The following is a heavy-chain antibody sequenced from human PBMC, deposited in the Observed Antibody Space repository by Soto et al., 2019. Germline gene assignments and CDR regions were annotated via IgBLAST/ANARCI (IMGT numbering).Heavy chain of an antibody. Sequence: QVQLVQSGAEVKKPGASVKVSCKASGYTFTSYDINWVRQATGQGLEWMGWMNPNSGNTGYAQKFQGRVTMTRNTSISTAYMELSSLRSEDTAVYYCASVGTFHRPYYFDYWGQGTLVTVSS. CDR3: ASVGTFHRPYYFDY. J-gene: IGHJ4*02. CDR1: GYTFTSYD. V-gene: IGHV1-8*01. D-gene: IGHD7-27*01. CDR2: MNPNSGNT.